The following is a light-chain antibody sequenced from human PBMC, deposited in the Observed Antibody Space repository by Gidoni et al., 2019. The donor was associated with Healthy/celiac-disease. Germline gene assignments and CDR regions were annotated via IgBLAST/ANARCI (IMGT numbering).Light chain of an antibody. CDR1: QSVSDNY. V-gene: IGKV3-20*01. CDR3: QQYADSATT. Sequence: IVLTQSPGTLSLSPGERATLSCRASQSVSDNYLAWYQQKPGQSPRRLVYGASNRATAIPDRFTSSGSGTDFTLTIDRLEPDDLAVYYCQQYADSATTFGPGTKVEIK. J-gene: IGKJ3*01. CDR2: GAS.